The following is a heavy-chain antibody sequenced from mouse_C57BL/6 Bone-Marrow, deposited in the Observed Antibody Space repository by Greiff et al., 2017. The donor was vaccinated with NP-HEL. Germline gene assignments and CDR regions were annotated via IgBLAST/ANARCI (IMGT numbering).Heavy chain of an antibody. Sequence: VQLQQSGAELVRPGASVKLSCTASGFNIKDDYMHWVKQRPEQGLEWIGWIDPENGDTEYASKFQGKATITADTSSNTAYLQLSSLTSEDTAVYYCTKIYYYGSSYGRDAMDYWGQGTSVTVSS. CDR2: IDPENGDT. J-gene: IGHJ4*01. D-gene: IGHD1-1*01. CDR3: TKIYYYGSSYGRDAMDY. V-gene: IGHV14-4*01. CDR1: GFNIKDDY.